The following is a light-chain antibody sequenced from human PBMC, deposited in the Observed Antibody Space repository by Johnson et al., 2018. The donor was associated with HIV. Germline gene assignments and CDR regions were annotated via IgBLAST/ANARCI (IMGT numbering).Light chain of an antibody. V-gene: IGLV1-51*01. CDR1: SSNIGNNY. CDR3: GTWDSSLSAGP. J-gene: IGLJ1*01. Sequence: QSVLTQPPSVSAAAGQKVTISCSGSSSNIGNNYVSWYQQLPGTAPKLLIYDNNKRPSGIPDRFSGSKSGTSATLGITGLQTGDEADYYCGTWDSSLSAGPFGAGTKVTVL. CDR2: DNN.